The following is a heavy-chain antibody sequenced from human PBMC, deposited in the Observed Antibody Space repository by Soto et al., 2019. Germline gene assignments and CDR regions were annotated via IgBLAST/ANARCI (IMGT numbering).Heavy chain of an antibody. CDR1: GFTFSSYG. D-gene: IGHD2-15*01. CDR2: ISYDGSNK. V-gene: IGHV3-30*18. Sequence: GGSLRLSCAASGFTFSSYGMHWVRPAPGKGLEWVAVISYDGSNKYYADSVKGRFPGTRDNSKNTPDLQMNSLRAEGKAVYYCAKALDIVVVVAATPPGYWGQGTLVTVSS. CDR3: AKALDIVVVVAATPPGY. J-gene: IGHJ4*02.